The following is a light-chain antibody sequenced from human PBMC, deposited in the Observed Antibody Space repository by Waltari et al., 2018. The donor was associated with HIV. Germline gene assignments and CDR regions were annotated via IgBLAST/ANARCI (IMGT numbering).Light chain of an antibody. V-gene: IGLV3-21*02. J-gene: IGLJ1*01. CDR1: NIGSKG. Sequence: SYVLTQPPSVSVAPGQTASITCGGNNIGSKGVHWYQQKPGQAPVLVVYDDSGRPSRIPERFSGSNSGNTATRTSSTVEAGDEADYYCQVCDTSNDHPYVFGTGTKVTVL. CDR2: DDS. CDR3: QVCDTSNDHPYV.